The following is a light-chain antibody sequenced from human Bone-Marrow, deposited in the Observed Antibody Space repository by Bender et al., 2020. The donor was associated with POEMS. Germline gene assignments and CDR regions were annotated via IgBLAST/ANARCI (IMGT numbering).Light chain of an antibody. CDR1: SSDIGGHFS. CDR2: DVS. CDR3: SSQTPTNILL. J-gene: IGLJ2*01. Sequence: HSALTQPASVSASPGQSVTVSCTGTSSDIGGHFSVSWYQQHPGKAPKLIIFDVSDRPSGVSHRFSGSKSGNSASLTISGLQAEDEADYFCSSQTPTNILLFGGGTKVTVL. V-gene: IGLV2-14*03.